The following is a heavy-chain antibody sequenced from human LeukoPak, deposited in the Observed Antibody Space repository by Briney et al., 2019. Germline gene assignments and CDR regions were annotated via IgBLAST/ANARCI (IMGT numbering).Heavy chain of an antibody. CDR1: GYTFTRYG. CDR3: AREASDIVATIPYFDY. J-gene: IGHJ4*02. V-gene: IGHV1-18*01. D-gene: IGHD5-12*01. CDR2: ISAYNGNT. Sequence: ASVKVSCKASGYTFTRYGISWVRQAPGQGLEWMGWISAYNGNTNYAQKLQGRVTMTTDISTSTAYMELRSLRSDDTAVYYCAREASDIVATIPYFDYWGQGTLVIVSS.